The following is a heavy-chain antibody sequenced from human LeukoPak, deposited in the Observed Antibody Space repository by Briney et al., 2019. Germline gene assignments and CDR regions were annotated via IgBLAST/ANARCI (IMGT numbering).Heavy chain of an antibody. CDR2: ISSSSSYI. V-gene: IGHV3-21*01. J-gene: IGHJ3*01. CDR3: ARSPPQGRAHL. Sequence: GGSLRLSCAASGFTFSSYSMNWVRQAPGKGLEWVSSISSSSSYIYYADSVKGRFTISRDNAKNSLYLQMNSPRAEDTAVYCCARSPPQGRAHLWGQGTMVTVSS. CDR1: GFTFSSYS.